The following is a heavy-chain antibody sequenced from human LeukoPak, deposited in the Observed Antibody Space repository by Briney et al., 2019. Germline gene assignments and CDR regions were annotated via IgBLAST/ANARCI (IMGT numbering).Heavy chain of an antibody. V-gene: IGHV1-69*13. CDR3: ARVNTAVALAHFDY. CDR1: GGTFSSYA. CDR2: IIPIFGTA. D-gene: IGHD5-18*01. J-gene: IGHJ4*02. Sequence: SVKVSCKASGGTFSSYAISWVRQAPGQGLEWMGGIIPIFGTANYAQKFQGRVTITADESTSTAYMELSSLRSEDTAVYYCARVNTAVALAHFDYWGQGTLVTVSS.